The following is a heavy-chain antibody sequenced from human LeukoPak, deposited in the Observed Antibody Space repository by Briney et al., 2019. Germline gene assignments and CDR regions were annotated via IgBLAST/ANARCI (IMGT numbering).Heavy chain of an antibody. J-gene: IGHJ2*01. V-gene: IGHV4-4*07. CDR2: VYSSGST. Sequence: SETLSLTCTVSGGSISSYYWSWIRQPAGKGLEWIGRVYSSGSTNYNPSLKSRVTMSIDTSKNQFSLKVSSVTAADTAVYYCARVAVTGVTWYFDLWGRGILVTVSS. CDR3: ARVAVTGVTWYFDL. D-gene: IGHD6-19*01. CDR1: GGSISSYY.